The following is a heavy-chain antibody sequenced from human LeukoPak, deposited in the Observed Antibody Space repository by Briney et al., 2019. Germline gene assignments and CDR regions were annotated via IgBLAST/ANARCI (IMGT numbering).Heavy chain of an antibody. J-gene: IGHJ4*02. CDR2: IIPIFGTA. Sequence: GSSVKVSCKASGGTFSSYAISWVRQATGQGLEWMGGIIPIFGTANYAQKFQGRVTITTDESTSTAYMELSSLRSEDTAVYYCAREGVGEMATITGYDYWGQGTLVTVSS. CDR3: AREGVGEMATITGYDY. V-gene: IGHV1-69*05. D-gene: IGHD5-24*01. CDR1: GGTFSSYA.